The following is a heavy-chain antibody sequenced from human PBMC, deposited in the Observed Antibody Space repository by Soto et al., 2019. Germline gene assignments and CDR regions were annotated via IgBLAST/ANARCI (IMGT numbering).Heavy chain of an antibody. V-gene: IGHV3-30-3*01. CDR3: ARSLSYYDSRGGGAFDI. Sequence: GGSLRLSCAASGFTFSSYAMHWVRQAPGKGLEWVAVISYDGSNKYYADSVKGRFTISRDNSKNTLYLQMNSLRAEDTAVYYCARSLSYYDSRGGGAFDIWGQGTMVTVSS. CDR2: ISYDGSNK. D-gene: IGHD3-22*01. J-gene: IGHJ3*02. CDR1: GFTFSSYA.